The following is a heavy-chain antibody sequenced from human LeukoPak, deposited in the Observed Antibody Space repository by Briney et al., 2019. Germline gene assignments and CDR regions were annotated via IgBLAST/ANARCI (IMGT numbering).Heavy chain of an antibody. J-gene: IGHJ6*04. D-gene: IGHD2-2*01. CDR1: GFTFSSYS. CDR3: ARESAAAMGYYYYGMDV. CDR2: ISSSSSYI. Sequence: GGSLRLSCAASGFTFSSYSMNWVRQAPGKGLEWVSSISSSSSYIYYADSVKGRLTISRDNAKNSLYLQMNSLRAEDTAVYYCARESAAAMGYYYYGMDVWGKGTTVTVSS. V-gene: IGHV3-21*01.